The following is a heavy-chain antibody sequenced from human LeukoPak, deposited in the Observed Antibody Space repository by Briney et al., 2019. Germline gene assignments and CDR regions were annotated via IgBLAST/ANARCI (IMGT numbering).Heavy chain of an antibody. CDR3: EKCRRGGREYWHFDI. J-gene: IGHJ2*01. V-gene: IGHV3-23*01. Sequence: GGSLRLSCAASGFPFSRFAMTWVRQAPGKGLEWVSAISGSCESTYYADSVKGRFTISRDNSKNTLYLQMNNLGAEDTAVYSGEKCRRGGREYWHFDIWGRGILVTVSS. D-gene: IGHD1-26*01. CDR1: GFPFSRFA. CDR2: ISGSCEST.